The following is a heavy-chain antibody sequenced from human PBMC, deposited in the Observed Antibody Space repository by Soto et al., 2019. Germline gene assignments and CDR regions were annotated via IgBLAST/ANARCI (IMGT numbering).Heavy chain of an antibody. D-gene: IGHD2-15*01. V-gene: IGHV1-18*01. Sequence: QVQLVQSGAEVKKPGASVKVSCKASGYTFTSYGISWVRQAPGQGLEWMGWISAYNGNTNYAQKLQGRVTMTTDTATSTAYMELRGLRSDDTAVYYWARVLRYSGGGSCPIRVYGMDVWGQGTTVTVSS. CDR1: GYTFTSYG. CDR2: ISAYNGNT. J-gene: IGHJ6*02. CDR3: ARVLRYSGGGSCPIRVYGMDV.